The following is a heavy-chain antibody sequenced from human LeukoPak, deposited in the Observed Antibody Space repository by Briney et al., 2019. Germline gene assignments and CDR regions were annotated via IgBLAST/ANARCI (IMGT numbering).Heavy chain of an antibody. CDR1: GFTYSSYC. CDR3: VRRLAISGVLDF. J-gene: IGHJ4*02. V-gene: IGHV3-74*01. Sequence: QAWGSLSLCCAASGFTYSSYCMHWVRQPPGKGLVWVSRINGDGSTTHYADSVKGRFTISRDNAKNTLYLQMNSLRAEDTAVYYCVRRLAISGVLDFWGQGTLVTVSS. CDR2: INGDGSTT. D-gene: IGHD3-3*01.